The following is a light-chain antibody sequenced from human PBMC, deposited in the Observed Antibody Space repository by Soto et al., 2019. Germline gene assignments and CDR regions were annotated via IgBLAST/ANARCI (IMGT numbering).Light chain of an antibody. J-gene: IGLJ1*01. Sequence: QSVLTQPASVSGSPGQSITISCTGSSRDVGGYNYVSWYQQHPGKAPKLMIYEVSNRPSGVSNRFSGSKSGNTASLTTSGLQAEDEADYYCSSYTSSSTFYVFGPGTKGTVL. CDR1: SRDVGGYNY. V-gene: IGLV2-14*01. CDR2: EVS. CDR3: SSYTSSSTFYV.